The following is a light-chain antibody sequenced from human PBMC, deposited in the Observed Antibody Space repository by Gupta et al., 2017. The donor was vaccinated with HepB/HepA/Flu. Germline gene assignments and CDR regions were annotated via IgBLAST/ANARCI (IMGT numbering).Light chain of an antibody. J-gene: IGKJ5*01. Sequence: IVMTQSPDSLAVSLGERATINCKSSQSVLYSSNNKNYLAWYQQKPGQPPKLLIYWASTRESGVPDRFSGSGSGTDFTLTISSLQAEDVAVYYSQQYYSTPITFGQGTRLEIK. CDR3: QQYYSTPIT. CDR2: WAS. CDR1: QSVLYSSNNKNY. V-gene: IGKV4-1*01.